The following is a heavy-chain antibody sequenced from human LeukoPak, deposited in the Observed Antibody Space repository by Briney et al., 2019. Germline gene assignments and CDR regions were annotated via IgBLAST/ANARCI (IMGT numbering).Heavy chain of an antibody. D-gene: IGHD3-9*01. Sequence: PGGSLRLSCAASGFTFSNYAMSWVRQAPGKGLEWVSAISGSGDNTYYADSVKGRFTISRDNAKNSLYLQMNSLRAEDMALYYCAKDMRAVLISAGFDYWGQGTLVTVSS. CDR1: GFTFSNYA. CDR3: AKDMRAVLISAGFDY. V-gene: IGHV3-23*01. J-gene: IGHJ4*02. CDR2: ISGSGDNT.